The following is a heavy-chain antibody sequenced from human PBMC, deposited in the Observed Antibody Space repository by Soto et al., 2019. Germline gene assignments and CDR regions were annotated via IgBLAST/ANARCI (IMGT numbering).Heavy chain of an antibody. J-gene: IGHJ4*02. D-gene: IGHD2-15*01. CDR3: ARVLGLGYCSCGSCYKGIDS. CDR2: IIPIFGTA. V-gene: IGHV1-69*13. Sequence: SVKVSCKASGGTFSSYAISWVRQAPGQGLEWMGGIIPIFGTANYAQKFQGRVTITADESTSTAYMELSSLRSEETAVYYCARVLGLGYCSCGSCYKGIDSWGQGTLVTVSS. CDR1: GGTFSSYA.